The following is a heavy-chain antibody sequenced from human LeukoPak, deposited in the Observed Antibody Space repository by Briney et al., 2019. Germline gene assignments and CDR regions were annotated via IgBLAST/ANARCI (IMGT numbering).Heavy chain of an antibody. D-gene: IGHD3-22*01. CDR3: ARHQYYYDSSGNYGWFDS. J-gene: IGHJ5*01. CDR2: SHPINSDT. CDR1: GFNFTAYW. V-gene: IGHV5-51*01. Sequence: GESLKISCKGSGFNFTAYWIAWVRQMPGKGLEWMGISHPINSDTKYSPSFQGQVTISADKSSSTSYLQWNSLKASDTAMYYCARHQYYYDSSGNYGWFDSWGQGTLVTVSS.